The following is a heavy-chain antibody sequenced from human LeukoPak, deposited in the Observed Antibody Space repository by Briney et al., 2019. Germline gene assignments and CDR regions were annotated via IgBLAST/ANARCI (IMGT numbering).Heavy chain of an antibody. CDR2: IREDGSEK. V-gene: IGHV3-7*01. CDR3: ARLNYDFWSGVWEGYYMDV. CDR1: GVTFSSYW. J-gene: IGHJ6*03. D-gene: IGHD3-3*01. Sequence: PGGSLRLSCAASGVTFSSYWMTWVRQAPGKGLEWVANIREDGSEKYYVDSVKGRFTISRDNAKNSLYLQVNSLRAEDTAMYYCARLNYDFWSGVWEGYYMDVWGKGTTVTVSS.